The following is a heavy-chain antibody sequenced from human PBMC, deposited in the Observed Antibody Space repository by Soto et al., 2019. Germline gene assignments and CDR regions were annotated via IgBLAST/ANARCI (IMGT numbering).Heavy chain of an antibody. V-gene: IGHV1-46*01. CDR1: GYTFTNHY. Sequence: QVQLVQSGAEVKKPGASVRVSCKASGYTFTNHYVHWVRQAPGQGLEWMGILNPSGGSTNYAQKFQGRVTMTRDTSTTTVYMELSSLRSEATAVYYCARGSLAVAFDYWGQGTLVTVSS. J-gene: IGHJ4*02. CDR2: LNPSGGST. D-gene: IGHD2-21*01. CDR3: ARGSLAVAFDY.